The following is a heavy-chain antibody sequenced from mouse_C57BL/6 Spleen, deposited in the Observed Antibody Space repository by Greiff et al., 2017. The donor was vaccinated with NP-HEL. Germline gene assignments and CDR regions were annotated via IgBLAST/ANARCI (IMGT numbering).Heavy chain of an antibody. CDR1: GYSITSGYY. V-gene: IGHV3-6*01. CDR2: ISYDGSN. Sequence: EVKLMESGPGLVKPSQSLSLPCSVTGYSITSGYYWNWIRQFPGNKLEWMGYISYDGSNNYNPSLKNRISITRDTSKNQFFLKLNSVTTEDTATYYCARDYGSSYRTWFAYWGQGTLVTVSA. CDR3: ARDYGSSYRTWFAY. J-gene: IGHJ3*01. D-gene: IGHD1-1*01.